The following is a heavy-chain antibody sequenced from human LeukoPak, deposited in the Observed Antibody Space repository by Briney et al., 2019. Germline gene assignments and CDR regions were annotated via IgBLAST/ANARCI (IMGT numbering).Heavy chain of an antibody. Sequence: XVRQAPGKGLVWVSRIDRDGSRINYADSVKGRFTISRDNGKNTLFLQMNSLRAEDAAVYYCVRGNDYGGPHYWGQGTLVTVSS. J-gene: IGHJ4*02. CDR2: IDRDGSRI. CDR3: VRGNDYGGPHY. D-gene: IGHD4-23*01. V-gene: IGHV3-74*01.